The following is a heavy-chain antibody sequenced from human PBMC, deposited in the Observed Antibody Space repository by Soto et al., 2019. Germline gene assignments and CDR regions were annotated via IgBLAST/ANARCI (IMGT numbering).Heavy chain of an antibody. Sequence: GGSLRLSCAASGFTFSDYYMSWIRQAPGKGLEWVSYISSSGSTIYYADSVKGRFTISRDNAKNSLYLQMNSLRAEDTAVYYCARAYSSSSGRWDFAYYYYYMDVWGKGTTVTVSS. J-gene: IGHJ6*03. D-gene: IGHD6-6*01. CDR1: GFTFSDYY. CDR3: ARAYSSSSGRWDFAYYYYYMDV. CDR2: ISSSGSTI. V-gene: IGHV3-11*01.